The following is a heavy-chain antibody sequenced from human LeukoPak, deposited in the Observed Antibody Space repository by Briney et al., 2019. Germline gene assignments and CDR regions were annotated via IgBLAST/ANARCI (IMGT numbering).Heavy chain of an antibody. V-gene: IGHV3-30*02. CDR3: ARDERLLSFLK. J-gene: IGHJ4*02. Sequence: PGGSLRLSCAGSGFSFSSYGMHWVRQAPGKGLEWMAFIRSDGSNKYYADSVKGRFTISRDNSKNTLYLQMNSLRAEDTAIYYCARDERLLSFLKWGQGTLVTVSS. D-gene: IGHD3-3*01. CDR1: GFSFSSYG. CDR2: IRSDGSNK.